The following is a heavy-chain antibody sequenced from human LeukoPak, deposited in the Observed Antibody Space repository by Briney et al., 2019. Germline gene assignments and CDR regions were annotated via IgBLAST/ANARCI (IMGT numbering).Heavy chain of an antibody. CDR3: AKDPLNYGSGTYFDY. J-gene: IGHJ4*02. CDR1: GFTFSNYG. Sequence: PGGSLRLSYAASGFTFSNYGMNWVRQASGKWLEWVAVISYDGSNKYYADSVKGRFTISRDNSKNTLYLQMNSLRAEDTAVYYCAKDPLNYGSGTYFDYWGQGTLVTVSS. V-gene: IGHV3-30*18. CDR2: ISYDGSNK. D-gene: IGHD3-10*01.